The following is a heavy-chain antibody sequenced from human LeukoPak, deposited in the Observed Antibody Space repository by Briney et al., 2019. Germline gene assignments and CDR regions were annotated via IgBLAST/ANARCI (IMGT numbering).Heavy chain of an antibody. CDR2: IIPIFGIA. D-gene: IGHD2-21*02. Sequence: AVKLSCNASGGTFTIYAISWVRQAPAQGLEWVGRIIPIFGIANYAQEVQGRVTFTADKSTSTAYMELSSKRSEDTAAYYCTRPFLKDRSRGSPYGGGACYSNYLDVWGQGTTVTVSS. J-gene: IGHJ6*02. CDR3: TRPFLKDRSRGSPYGGGACYSNYLDV. CDR1: GGTFTIYA. V-gene: IGHV1-69*04.